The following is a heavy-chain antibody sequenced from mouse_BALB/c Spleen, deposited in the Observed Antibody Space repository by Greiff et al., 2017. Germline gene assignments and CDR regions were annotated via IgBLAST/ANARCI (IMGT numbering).Heavy chain of an antibody. CDR3: ARGDLRFAY. CDR2: ISSGGST. CDR1: GFTFSSYA. Sequence: DVMLVESGGGLVKPGGSLKLSCAASGFTFSSYAMSWVRQTPEKRLGWVASISSGGSTYYPDSVKGRFTISRDNARNILYLQMSSLRSEDTAMYYCARGDLRFAYWGQGTLVTVSA. V-gene: IGHV5-6-5*01. J-gene: IGHJ3*01.